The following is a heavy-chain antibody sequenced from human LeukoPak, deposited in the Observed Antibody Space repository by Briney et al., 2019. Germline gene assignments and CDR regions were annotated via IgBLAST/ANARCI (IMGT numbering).Heavy chain of an antibody. D-gene: IGHD6-25*01. V-gene: IGHV4-39*07. Sequence: SETLSLACTVSGGSISSGSHYWGWIRQPPGKGLEWIGSIYYSGSTYYNPSLKSRVTISVDTSKNQFSLKLSSVTAADTAVYYCARRAATNWFDPWGQGTLVTVSS. CDR1: GGSISSGSHY. J-gene: IGHJ5*02. CDR3: ARRAATNWFDP. CDR2: IYYSGST.